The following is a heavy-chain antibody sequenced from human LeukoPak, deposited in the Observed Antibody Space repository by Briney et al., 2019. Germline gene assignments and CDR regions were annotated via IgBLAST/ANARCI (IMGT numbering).Heavy chain of an antibody. Sequence: GGSLRLSCAASGFTFRSYEMNWVRQAPGKGLEWVSYISSSGSTIFYADSVKGRFTISRDNAKNSLYLQMNSLRAQDTDVYYCGRDLEYTTSSGDYWGQGTLVIVSS. CDR1: GFTFRSYE. D-gene: IGHD6-6*01. CDR2: ISSSGSTI. V-gene: IGHV3-48*03. CDR3: GRDLEYTTSSGDY. J-gene: IGHJ4*02.